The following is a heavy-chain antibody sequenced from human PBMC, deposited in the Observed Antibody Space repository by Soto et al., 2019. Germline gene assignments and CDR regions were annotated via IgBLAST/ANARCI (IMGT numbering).Heavy chain of an antibody. CDR3: ARDPFRVGSY. V-gene: IGHV3-74*01. Sequence: GGSLRLSCAASGFTFSSYWMHWVRQAPGKGLVWVSRVNTDGSSRDYADSVEGRFTISRDNVKNTLYLQMNSLRAEDTAVYYCARDPFRVGSYWGQGTQVTVSS. J-gene: IGHJ4*02. CDR1: GFTFSSYW. D-gene: IGHD1-26*01. CDR2: VNTDGSSR.